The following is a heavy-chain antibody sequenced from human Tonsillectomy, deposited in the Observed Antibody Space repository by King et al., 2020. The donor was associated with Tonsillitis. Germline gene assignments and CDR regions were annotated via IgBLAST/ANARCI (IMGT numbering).Heavy chain of an antibody. CDR3: ARGRITMVRGVISWFDP. CDR1: GGSFSGYY. CDR2: INHSGST. Sequence: VQLQQWGAGLLKPSETLSLTCAVYGGSFSGYYWSWIRQPPGKGLEWIGEINHSGSTNYNPSLKSRVTISVDTSKHQFSLKLSSVTAADTAVYYCARGRITMVRGVISWFDPWGQGTLVTVSS. V-gene: IGHV4-34*01. J-gene: IGHJ5*02. D-gene: IGHD3-10*01.